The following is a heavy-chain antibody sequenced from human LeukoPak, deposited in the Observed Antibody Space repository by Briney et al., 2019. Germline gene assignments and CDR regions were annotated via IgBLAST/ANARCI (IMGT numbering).Heavy chain of an antibody. D-gene: IGHD3-22*01. Sequence: SQTLSLTCTVSGASFSSGDQYWHWIRQSPGKGLEWIGSIHPSGMLYNNLSLESRFTISIDTSKNPFSLNLNSVTAADTAVYFCSRGLDSRKLGYWGQGTLVTVSS. CDR2: IHPSGML. J-gene: IGHJ4*02. CDR3: SRGLDSRKLGY. CDR1: GASFSSGDQY. V-gene: IGHV4-31*03.